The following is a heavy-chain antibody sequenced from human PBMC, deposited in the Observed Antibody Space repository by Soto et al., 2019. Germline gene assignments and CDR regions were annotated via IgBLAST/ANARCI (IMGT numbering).Heavy chain of an antibody. CDR1: GYSISSGYY. D-gene: IGHD3-3*01. Sequence: AVSGYSISSGYYWGWIQQPPGKGLEWIGSIYHSGSTYYNPSLKSRVTISVDTSKNQFSLKLSSVTAADTAVYYCARSETAARMYYDFWSGYPPKNYYYGMDVWGQGTTVTVSS. CDR2: IYHSGST. V-gene: IGHV4-38-2*01. CDR3: ARSETAARMYYDFWSGYPPKNYYYGMDV. J-gene: IGHJ6*02.